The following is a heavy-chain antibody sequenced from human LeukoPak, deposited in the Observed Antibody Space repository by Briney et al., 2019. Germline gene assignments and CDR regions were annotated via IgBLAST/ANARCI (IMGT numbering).Heavy chain of an antibody. J-gene: IGHJ4*02. CDR3: ARGHLWYNYGSGSYYFDY. V-gene: IGHV4-34*01. Sequence: SETLSLTCAVYGGSFSGYYWSWIRQPPGKGLEWIGEINHSGSTNYNPSLKSRVTISVDTSKNQFSLKLSSVTAADTAVYYCARGHLWYNYGSGSYYFDYWGQGTLVTVYS. CDR2: INHSGST. CDR1: GGSFSGYY. D-gene: IGHD3-10*01.